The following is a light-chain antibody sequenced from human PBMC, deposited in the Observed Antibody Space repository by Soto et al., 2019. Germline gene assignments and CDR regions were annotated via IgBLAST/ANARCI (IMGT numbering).Light chain of an antibody. CDR3: QQRSNWPRT. CDR2: GAS. CDR1: QSVSSY. J-gene: IGKJ1*01. Sequence: EIVMAQSPATLSVSPIERSTLSCRASQSVSSYLAWYQQKPGQAPRLLIYGASNRATGIPARFSGSGSGTDFTLTISSLEPEDFAVYYCQQRSNWPRTFGQGTKV. V-gene: IGKV3-11*01.